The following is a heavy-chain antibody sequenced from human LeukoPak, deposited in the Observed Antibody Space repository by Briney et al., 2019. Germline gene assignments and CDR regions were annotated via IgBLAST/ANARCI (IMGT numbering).Heavy chain of an antibody. CDR1: GYSFTSYW. CDR3: ARHGSPIPHDAFDI. J-gene: IGHJ3*02. D-gene: IGHD1-1*01. V-gene: IGHV5-51*01. CDR2: TYPGDSDA. Sequence: GESLKISCKGSGYSFTSYWIGWVRQMPGKGLRWMGVTYPGDSDARYSPSFQGQVTISADKSISTAYLQWSSLKASDTAMYYCARHGSPIPHDAFDIWGQGTMVTVSS.